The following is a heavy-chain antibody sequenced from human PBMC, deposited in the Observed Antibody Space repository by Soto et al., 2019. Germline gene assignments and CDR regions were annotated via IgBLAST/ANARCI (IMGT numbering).Heavy chain of an antibody. V-gene: IGHV2-70*01. Sequence: SGPTLVNPTQTLTLTCTFSGFSLSTSGMCVSWIRQPPGKALEWLALIDWDDDKYYSTSLKTRLTISKDTSKNQVVLTMTNMDPVDTATYYCARILLVGATNYGMDVWGQGTTVTVS. CDR2: IDWDDDK. J-gene: IGHJ6*02. D-gene: IGHD1-26*01. CDR3: ARILLVGATNYGMDV. CDR1: GFSLSTSGMC.